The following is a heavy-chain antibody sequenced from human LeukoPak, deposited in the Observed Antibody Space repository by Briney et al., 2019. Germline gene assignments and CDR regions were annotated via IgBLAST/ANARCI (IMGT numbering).Heavy chain of an antibody. CDR1: GFTFSRSA. J-gene: IGHJ4*02. D-gene: IGHD5-24*01. CDR2: ISNDGMRK. Sequence: PGRSLRLSCAASGFTFSRSAMHWVRQPPGKGLEWMAVISNDGMRKFHADSVKGRFTISRDNSKNTLYLQMDSLTTEDTALYYCARRRDGYNTELDYWGQGTLVTVSS. V-gene: IGHV3-30*04. CDR3: ARRRDGYNTELDY.